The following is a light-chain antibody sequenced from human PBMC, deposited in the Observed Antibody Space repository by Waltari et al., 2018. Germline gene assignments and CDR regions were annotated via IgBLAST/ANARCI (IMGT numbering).Light chain of an antibody. J-gene: IGKJ2*01. V-gene: IGKV1-5*03. Sequence: DIQLTQSPSTLSASVGDRVTITCRASQTISGWLAWYQQQPGKAPKLLIFQASNLESGVPSRLSGSGSGTDFTLTISSLQPDDFATYYCQQYNIYSPYTFGQGTRLEI. CDR1: QTISGW. CDR2: QAS. CDR3: QQYNIYSPYT.